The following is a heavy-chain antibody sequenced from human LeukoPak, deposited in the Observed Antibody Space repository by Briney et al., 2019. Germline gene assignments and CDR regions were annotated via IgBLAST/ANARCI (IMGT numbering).Heavy chain of an antibody. CDR2: MYYSGST. Sequence: PSETLSLTCTVSGGSITTYFWSWIRQPPGRGLEWIGYMYYSGSTNSNPSLKSRVTTSVDTSNNQFSLQLSSVTAADTAVDYCARHYGVDVGYWYFDLWGRGTLVTVSS. D-gene: IGHD4-17*01. J-gene: IGHJ2*01. V-gene: IGHV4-59*08. CDR3: ARHYGVDVGYWYFDL. CDR1: GGSITTYF.